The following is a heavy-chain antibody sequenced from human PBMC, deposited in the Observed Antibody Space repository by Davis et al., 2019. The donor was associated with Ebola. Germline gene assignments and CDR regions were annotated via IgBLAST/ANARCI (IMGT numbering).Heavy chain of an antibody. D-gene: IGHD4-17*01. J-gene: IGHJ2*01. CDR3: ARGGYGDYVSDWYFDL. Sequence: KVSCKGSGYNFSRYWIAWVRQMPGKGLEWMGIIYPGDSDTRYSPSFQGQVTISADKSISTAYLQWSSLKASDTAMYYCARGGYGDYVSDWYFDLWGRGTLVTVSS. V-gene: IGHV5-51*01. CDR2: IYPGDSDT. CDR1: GYNFSRYW.